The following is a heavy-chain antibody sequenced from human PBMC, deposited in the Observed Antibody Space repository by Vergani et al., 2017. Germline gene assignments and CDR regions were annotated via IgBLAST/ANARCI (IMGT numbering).Heavy chain of an antibody. Sequence: QVQLLESGPGLLKPSETLSLTCSVSGYSITSGYYWGCILQPPGRGLEWIGSIYHTGSAYYNPSLKSRVTVSVDTSMNQVSLKLNSVTAADTAVYYCVRTVALWFGETKDGGWFDPWGQGTLVTVTS. CDR2: IYHTGSA. CDR3: VRTVALWFGETKDGGWFDP. CDR1: GYSITSGYY. D-gene: IGHD3-10*01. V-gene: IGHV4-38-2*01. J-gene: IGHJ5*02.